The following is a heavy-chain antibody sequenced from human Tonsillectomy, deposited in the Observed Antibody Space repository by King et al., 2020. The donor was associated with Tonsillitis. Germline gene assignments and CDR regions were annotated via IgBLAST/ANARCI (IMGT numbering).Heavy chain of an antibody. Sequence: EVQLVESGGGLVKPGGSLRLSCAASGFTFSSYSMNWVRQSPGKGLQWVSSISRGSGHLYYTDSVKGRFTISRDNAKNSLYLQMNSLRAEDTAVYYCARGPSRTYSGSYSDGSASDYWGQGTLVTVSS. CDR3: ARGPSRTYSGSYSDGSASDY. CDR2: ISRGSGHL. J-gene: IGHJ4*02. CDR1: GFTFSSYS. D-gene: IGHD1-26*01. V-gene: IGHV3-21*01.